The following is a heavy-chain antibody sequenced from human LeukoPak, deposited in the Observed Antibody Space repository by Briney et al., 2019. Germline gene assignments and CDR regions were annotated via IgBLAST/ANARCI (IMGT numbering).Heavy chain of an antibody. J-gene: IGHJ4*02. D-gene: IGHD3-22*01. CDR1: RYTLSSYV. Sequence: ASVKVSRKASRYTLSSYVINWVRQSTGQGLECVGWMKSNSGNTGYAQKFQGRVTITRNTSISTAYMELSSLRSEDTAVDYCARGGYYYDSSGYYPIFDYWGQGTLVTVSS. CDR3: ARGGYYYDSSGYYPIFDY. CDR2: MKSNSGNT. V-gene: IGHV1-8*03.